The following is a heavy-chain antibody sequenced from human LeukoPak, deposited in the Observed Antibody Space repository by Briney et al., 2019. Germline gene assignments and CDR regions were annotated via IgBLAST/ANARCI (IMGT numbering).Heavy chain of an antibody. D-gene: IGHD3-10*01. V-gene: IGHV4-4*08. Sequence: SETLSLTCTVSGGSISSYYWSWLRQPPGEGLEWIGYIYTSGSTNYNPSLKSRVTMSVDTSKNQFSLKLSSVTAADTAVYYCAREPLLHYYGSGSYPNYFDYWGQGTLVTVSS. CDR3: AREPLLHYYGSGSYPNYFDY. CDR2: IYTSGST. J-gene: IGHJ4*02. CDR1: GGSISSYY.